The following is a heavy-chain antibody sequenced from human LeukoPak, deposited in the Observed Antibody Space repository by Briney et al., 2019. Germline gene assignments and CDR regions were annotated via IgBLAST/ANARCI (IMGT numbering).Heavy chain of an antibody. D-gene: IGHD6-6*01. CDR2: IYYSGST. Sequence: PSETLSLTCTVSGGSISSHYWNWIRQPPGKGLEWIGYIYYSGSTNYNPSLKSRVTISVDTSKNQFSLKLSSVTAADTAVYYCAREIGEYSSSYYFDYWGQGTLVTVSS. CDR1: GGSISSHY. V-gene: IGHV4-59*11. J-gene: IGHJ4*02. CDR3: AREIGEYSSSYYFDY.